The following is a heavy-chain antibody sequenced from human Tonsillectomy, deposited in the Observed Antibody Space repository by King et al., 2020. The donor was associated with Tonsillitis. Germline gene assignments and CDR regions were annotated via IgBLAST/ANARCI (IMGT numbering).Heavy chain of an antibody. Sequence: VQLVESGGGVVQPGRSLRLSCAASGFTFSNYAMHWVRQAPGKGLEWVAGIWYDGTNRYYADSVKGRFTISRDNSKNTLFLQINTLRAEDKAVYYCARVSVGSARRESFDYWGQGTLVTVSS. CDR3: ARVSVGSARRESFDY. V-gene: IGHV3-33*01. CDR1: GFTFSNYA. J-gene: IGHJ4*02. CDR2: IWYDGTNR.